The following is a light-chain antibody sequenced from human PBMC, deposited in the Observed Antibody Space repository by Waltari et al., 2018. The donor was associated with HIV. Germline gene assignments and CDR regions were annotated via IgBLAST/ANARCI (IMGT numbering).Light chain of an antibody. CDR2: AAS. V-gene: IGKV3-15*01. CDR3: QQYKNWHPLT. Sequence: ETVMTQSPATLSASPGDTVTLSCTASQSIDDKLAWYQQKPGQSPRLLFYAASTGATGVTGRVSGSGSGTQFTLTISSLQSEDSALYYCQQYKNWHPLTFGQGTKVEIK. J-gene: IGKJ1*01. CDR1: QSIDDK.